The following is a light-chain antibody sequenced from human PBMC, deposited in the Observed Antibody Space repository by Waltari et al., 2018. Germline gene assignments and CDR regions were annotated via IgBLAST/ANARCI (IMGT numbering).Light chain of an antibody. Sequence: QSVLTQPPSASGTPGQRVTISCSGTNSNIGRNSVFWYQQLPGSAPKLLIYGSNTRPSGVPDGFSASKSGTSASLAISGLRSEDAADYYCAAWDDSLSVSYVFGSGTKVTV. CDR3: AAWDDSLSVSYV. CDR2: GSN. CDR1: NSNIGRNS. V-gene: IGLV1-47*01. J-gene: IGLJ1*01.